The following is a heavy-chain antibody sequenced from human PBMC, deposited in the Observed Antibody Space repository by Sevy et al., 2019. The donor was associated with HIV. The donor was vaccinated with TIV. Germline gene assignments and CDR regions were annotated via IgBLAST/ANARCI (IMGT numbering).Heavy chain of an antibody. Sequence: GGSLRLSCEASGFTFSAYGMHWVRQAPGKGLEWVANIWYDGSKKYYADSVKGRFTISRDNSKNKLYLQINSRRAEDTDLYYCVREGVPAAIGFDYWGQGSLVTVSS. CDR3: VREGVPAAIGFDY. V-gene: IGHV3-33*01. J-gene: IGHJ4*02. CDR2: IWYDGSKK. D-gene: IGHD2-2*01. CDR1: GFTFSAYG.